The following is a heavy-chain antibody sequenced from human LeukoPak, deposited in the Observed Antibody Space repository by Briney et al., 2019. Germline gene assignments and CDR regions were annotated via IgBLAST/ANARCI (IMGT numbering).Heavy chain of an antibody. Sequence: GGSLRLSCAASGFTFSSYGMHWVRQAPGKGLEWVAVIWYDGSNKYYADSVKGRFTISRDNSKNTLYLQMNSLRAEDTAVYYCATSGSYYRFEYWGQGTLVTVSS. CDR3: ATSGSYYRFEY. V-gene: IGHV3-33*01. J-gene: IGHJ4*02. CDR1: GFTFSSYG. CDR2: IWYDGSNK. D-gene: IGHD1-26*01.